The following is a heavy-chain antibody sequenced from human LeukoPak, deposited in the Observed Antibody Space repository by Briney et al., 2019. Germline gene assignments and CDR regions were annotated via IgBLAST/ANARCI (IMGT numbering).Heavy chain of an antibody. CDR1: GGSITSYY. CDR3: ARALSSGWSGHDASDI. Sequence: SETLSLTCTVSGGSITSYYWSWIRQPPGKGLEWIGYIYYSGSTNYNPSLKSRVTISVDTSKNQFSLKLRSVTAADTALYYCARALSSGWSGHDASDIWGQGTMVTVSS. D-gene: IGHD6-19*01. V-gene: IGHV4-59*01. J-gene: IGHJ3*02. CDR2: IYYSGST.